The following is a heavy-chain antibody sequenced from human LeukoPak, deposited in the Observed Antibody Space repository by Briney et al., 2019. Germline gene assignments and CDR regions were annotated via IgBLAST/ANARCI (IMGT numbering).Heavy chain of an antibody. CDR3: ARDDPRVRGVIDY. D-gene: IGHD3-10*01. CDR1: GYTFTSYY. CDR2: ISYDGSNK. J-gene: IGHJ4*02. Sequence: SCKASGYTFTSYYMHWVRQAPGKGLEWVAVISYDGSNKFYADSVKGRFTISRDNSKNTVFLQLNSLRAEDTAVFYCARDDPRVRGVIDYWGQGTLVTLSS. V-gene: IGHV3-30-3*01.